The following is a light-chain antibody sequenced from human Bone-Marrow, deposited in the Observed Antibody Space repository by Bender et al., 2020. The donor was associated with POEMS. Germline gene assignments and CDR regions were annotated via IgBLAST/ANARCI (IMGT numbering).Light chain of an antibody. CDR3: GAWDDSLNAWV. V-gene: IGLV1-44*01. CDR2: NSD. Sequence: QSVLTQPPSASATPGQRVTISCSRSASDRGTTPINWYQHLPGTAPKLIIYNSDQRPSGVPDRLSGSKSGTSASLAIRGLQFEDEADYYCGAWDDSLNAWVFGGGTKVTVL. J-gene: IGLJ3*02. CDR1: ASDRGTTP.